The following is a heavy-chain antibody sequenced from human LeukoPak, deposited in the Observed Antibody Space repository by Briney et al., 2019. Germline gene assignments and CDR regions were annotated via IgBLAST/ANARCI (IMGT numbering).Heavy chain of an antibody. Sequence: SETLSLTCAVYGGSFSGYYWSWIRQPPGKGLEWIGEINHSGSTNYNPSLKSRVTISVDTSENQFSLKLSSATAADTAVYYCARWRSSGWYQRWFDPWGQGTLVTVSS. CDR2: INHSGST. D-gene: IGHD6-19*01. J-gene: IGHJ5*02. CDR3: ARWRSSGWYQRWFDP. V-gene: IGHV4-34*01. CDR1: GGSFSGYY.